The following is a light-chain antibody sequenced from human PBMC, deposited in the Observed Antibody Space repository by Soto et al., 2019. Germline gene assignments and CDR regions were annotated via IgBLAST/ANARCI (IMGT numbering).Light chain of an antibody. V-gene: IGKV3D-15*01. Sequence: IVLTQSPATLSVSPGERATLSCRASQSVSSNLAWHQQRPGRAPRLLIYGASTRDSGVPDRLSGSGSGTEGTRTITSLQSEDFAVYCCQHYNNWPLTFGPGTRLEIK. CDR2: GAS. CDR1: QSVSSN. CDR3: QHYNNWPLT. J-gene: IGKJ5*01.